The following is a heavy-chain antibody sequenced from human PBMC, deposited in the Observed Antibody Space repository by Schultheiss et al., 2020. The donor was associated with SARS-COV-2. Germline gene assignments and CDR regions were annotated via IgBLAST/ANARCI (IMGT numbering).Heavy chain of an antibody. J-gene: IGHJ3*02. D-gene: IGHD2/OR15-2a*01. CDR2: IYYSGST. V-gene: IGHV4-31*11. CDR1: GGSFSGYY. CDR3: ARSTTQAAFDI. Sequence: SETLSLTCAVYGGSFSGYYWSWIRQHPGKGLEWIGYIYYSGSTYYNPSLKSRVTISVDTSKNQFSLKLSSVTAADTAVYYCARSTTQAAFDIWGQGTMVTVSS.